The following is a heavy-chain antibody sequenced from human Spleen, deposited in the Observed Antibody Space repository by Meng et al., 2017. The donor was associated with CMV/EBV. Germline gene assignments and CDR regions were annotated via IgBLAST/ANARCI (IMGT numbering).Heavy chain of an antibody. CDR3: ARKYCSGGNCYPLGY. J-gene: IGHJ4*02. D-gene: IGHD2-15*01. CDR2: INPNSDDT. Sequence: ASVKVSCKASGYTFTGYYMHWVRQAPGQGLEWMGWINPNSDDTNYAQKFQGRVTMTRDTSISTAYMELSRLRSDDTAMYYCARKYCSGGNCYPLGYWGQGTLVTVSS. CDR1: GYTFTGYY. V-gene: IGHV1-2*02.